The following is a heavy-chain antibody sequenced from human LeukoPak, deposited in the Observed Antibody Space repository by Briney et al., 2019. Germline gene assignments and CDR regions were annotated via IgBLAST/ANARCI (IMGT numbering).Heavy chain of an antibody. J-gene: IGHJ6*03. CDR1: GGSISSSSYY. CDR3: ARDQTGYYMDV. V-gene: IGHV4-39*07. Sequence: PPETLSLTCTVSGGSISSSSYYWGWIRQPPGKGLEWIGSIYYSGSTYYNPSLKSRVTISVDTSKNQFSLRLSSVTAADTAVYYCARDQTGYYMDVWGKGTTVTVSS. CDR2: IYYSGST.